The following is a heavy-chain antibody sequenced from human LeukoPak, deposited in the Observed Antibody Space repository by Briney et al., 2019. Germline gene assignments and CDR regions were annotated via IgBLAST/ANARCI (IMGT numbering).Heavy chain of an antibody. J-gene: IGHJ4*02. Sequence: GGSLRLSCAASGFTVSSSYMSWVRQAPGKGLEWVSVVYSGVSGVSTYYADSVKCRFTISRDNSKNTLYLQMNSLRAEDTAVYYCARSLVRRGSYFFDYWGQGTLVTVSS. CDR1: GFTVSSSY. D-gene: IGHD5-12*01. CDR2: VYSGVSGVST. V-gene: IGHV3-53*01. CDR3: ARSLVRRGSYFFDY.